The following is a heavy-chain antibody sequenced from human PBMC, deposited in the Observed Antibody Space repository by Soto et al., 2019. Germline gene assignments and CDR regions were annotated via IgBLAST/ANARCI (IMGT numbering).Heavy chain of an antibody. Sequence: SVKVSCKASGGTFSSYAISWVRQAPGQGLEWMGGIIPIFGTANYAQKFQGRVTITADESTSTAYMELSSLRSEDTAVYYCARDHRLAAMVILFDYWGQGTLVTVSS. D-gene: IGHD5-18*01. J-gene: IGHJ4*02. V-gene: IGHV1-69*13. CDR3: ARDHRLAAMVILFDY. CDR1: GGTFSSYA. CDR2: IIPIFGTA.